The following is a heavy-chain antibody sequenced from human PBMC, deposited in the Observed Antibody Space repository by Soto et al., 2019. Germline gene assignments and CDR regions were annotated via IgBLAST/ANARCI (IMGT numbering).Heavy chain of an antibody. CDR3: ARDKHDYFNRGIGFDT. CDR2: TYYRSKWYN. D-gene: IGHD4-17*01. Sequence: LSQTLSLTCAISGDSVSSNGAAWNWIRQSPSRGLEWLGRTYYRSKWYNDYAVSVKSRITINPDTSKSQFSLQLNSVTPEDTAVYYCARDKHDYFNRGIGFDTWGQGILVTVSS. V-gene: IGHV6-1*01. CDR1: GDSVSSNGAA. J-gene: IGHJ5*02.